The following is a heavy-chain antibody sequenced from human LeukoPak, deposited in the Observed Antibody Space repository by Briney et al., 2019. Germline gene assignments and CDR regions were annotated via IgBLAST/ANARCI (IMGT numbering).Heavy chain of an antibody. CDR2: ISAYNGNT. CDR3: ARRYYDSSGYPHFDY. CDR1: GYTFTSYG. Sequence: ASVKVSCKASGYTFTSYGISWVRQAPGQGLEWMGWISAYNGNTNYAQKFQGRVTMTTDTSTTTVYMELGSLRFDDTAVYYCARRYYDSSGYPHFDYWGQGTLVTVSS. V-gene: IGHV1-18*01. J-gene: IGHJ4*02. D-gene: IGHD3-22*01.